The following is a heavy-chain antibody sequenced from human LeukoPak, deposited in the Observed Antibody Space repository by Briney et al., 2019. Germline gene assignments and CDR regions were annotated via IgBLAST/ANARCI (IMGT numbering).Heavy chain of an antibody. D-gene: IGHD3-3*01. J-gene: IGHJ4*02. CDR3: ARHPLAIFGVLQPDY. CDR2: ISAYNGNT. Sequence: ASVRVSCKASGYTFTSYGISWVRQAPGQGLEWMGWISAYNGNTNYAQKLQGRVTMTTDTSTSTAYMELRSLRSDDTAVYYCARHPLAIFGVLQPDYWGQGTLVTVSS. CDR1: GYTFTSYG. V-gene: IGHV1-18*01.